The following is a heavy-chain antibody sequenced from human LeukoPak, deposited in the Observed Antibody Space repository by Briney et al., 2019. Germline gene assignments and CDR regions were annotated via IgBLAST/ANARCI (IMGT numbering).Heavy chain of an antibody. J-gene: IGHJ4*02. CDR2: ISGSGGST. Sequence: GGSLRLSCAASGFTFSSCAMSWVRQAPGKGLEWVSAISGSGGSTYYADSVKGRFTISRDNSKNTLYLQMNSLRAEDTAVYYCAKWGYYDFWSGYPNKKNFDYWGQGTLVTVSS. V-gene: IGHV3-23*01. D-gene: IGHD3-3*01. CDR3: AKWGYYDFWSGYPNKKNFDY. CDR1: GFTFSSCA.